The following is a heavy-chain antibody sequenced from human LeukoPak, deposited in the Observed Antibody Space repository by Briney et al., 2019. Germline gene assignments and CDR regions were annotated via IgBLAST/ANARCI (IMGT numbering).Heavy chain of an antibody. CDR3: ARGGYDYAFDI. CDR1: RFTFSSYW. CDR2: NGNDGSDT. D-gene: IGHD2-15*01. J-gene: IGHJ3*02. V-gene: IGHV3-74*01. Sequence: PGGSLRLSCAASRFTFSSYWFHWVRQAPGKGLVRVSRNGNDGSDTIYADSVKGRFTISRDNAKSTLYLQMNSLKAEDTAVYYCARGGYDYAFDIWGQGTMVTVSS.